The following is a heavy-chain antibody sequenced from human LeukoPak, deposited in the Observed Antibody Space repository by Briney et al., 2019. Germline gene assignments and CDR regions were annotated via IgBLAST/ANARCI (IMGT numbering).Heavy chain of an antibody. J-gene: IGHJ6*03. D-gene: IGHD2-2*02. CDR3: ARQRAIYYYYYIDV. Sequence: SETLSLTCAVSGYSISSGYYWGWIRQPPGKGLEWIGSIYHSGSTYYNPSLKSRVTISVDTSKNQFSLKLSSVTAADTAVYYCARQRAIYYYYYIDVWGKGTTVTVSS. CDR1: GYSISSGYY. CDR2: IYHSGST. V-gene: IGHV4-38-2*01.